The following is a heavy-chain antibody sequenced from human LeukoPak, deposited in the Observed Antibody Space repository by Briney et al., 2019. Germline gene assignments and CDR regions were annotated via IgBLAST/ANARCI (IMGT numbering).Heavy chain of an antibody. D-gene: IGHD3-9*01. J-gene: IGHJ4*02. CDR1: GFPFSSYA. CDR3: ARDFGWLSGFDN. CDR2: ISYDGTNK. Sequence: GRSLRLSCAASGFPFSSYAIHWVRQAPGKGLEWVAIISYDGTNKYYADSVRGRFTISRDNSKNTLYLQMNSLRAEDTAVYYCARDFGWLSGFDNWGQGTLVTVSS. V-gene: IGHV3-30-3*01.